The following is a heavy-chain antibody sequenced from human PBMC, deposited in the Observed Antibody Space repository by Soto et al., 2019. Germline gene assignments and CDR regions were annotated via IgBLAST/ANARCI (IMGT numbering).Heavy chain of an antibody. V-gene: IGHV3-23*01. D-gene: IGHD3-3*01. CDR2: ISGNGGST. CDR1: GFTXTSYA. Sequence: SYAASGFTXTSYAMRLVRQAPGKGLEWVSTISGNGGSTHYADSVKGRFTISRDNSMNTLYLQMNSLRAEETAIYYCAKGKANTVFGVNTLFDYWGQGNLVT. CDR3: AKGKANTVFGVNTLFDY. J-gene: IGHJ4*02.